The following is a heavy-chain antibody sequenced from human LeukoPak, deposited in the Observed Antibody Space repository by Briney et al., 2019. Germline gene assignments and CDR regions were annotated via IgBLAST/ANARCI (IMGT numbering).Heavy chain of an antibody. D-gene: IGHD4-17*01. CDR2: IYTSGST. CDR1: GGSISSYY. Sequence: SETLSLTCTVSGGSISSYYWSWIRQPPGKGLEWIGYIYTSGSTNYNPSLKSRVTISVDTSKNQFSLKLSSVTAADTAVYYCARLTVTTLYYYYMDVWGKGTTVTVSS. V-gene: IGHV4-4*09. J-gene: IGHJ6*03. CDR3: ARLTVTTLYYYYMDV.